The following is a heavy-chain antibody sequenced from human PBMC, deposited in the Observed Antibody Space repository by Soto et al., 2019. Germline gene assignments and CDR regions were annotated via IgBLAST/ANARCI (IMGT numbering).Heavy chain of an antibody. Sequence: EVQLVESGGGLVQPGGSLRLSCATSGFPFSIYNMNWVRQAPGKGLEWVSSITSSSTTIYYADSVKGRFTISRDNAKNSLHLQMTGLRVEDTAVYYCARMWSAYDPFDYWGQGTLVTVSS. CDR1: GFPFSIYN. J-gene: IGHJ4*02. CDR2: ITSSSTTI. D-gene: IGHD5-12*01. CDR3: ARMWSAYDPFDY. V-gene: IGHV3-48*01.